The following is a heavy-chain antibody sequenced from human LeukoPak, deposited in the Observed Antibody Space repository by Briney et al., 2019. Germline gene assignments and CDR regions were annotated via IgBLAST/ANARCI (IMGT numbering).Heavy chain of an antibody. CDR2: IYYSGST. J-gene: IGHJ4*02. V-gene: IGHV4-59*01. CDR1: GGSFSGYY. CDR3: ARTFLGLGIDY. Sequence: PSETLSLTCAVYGGSFSGYYWSWIRQPPGKGLEWIGYIYYSGSTNYNPSLKSRITISVDTSKNQFSLKLSSVTAADTAVYYCARTFLGLGIDYWGQGTLVTVSS. D-gene: IGHD3-16*01.